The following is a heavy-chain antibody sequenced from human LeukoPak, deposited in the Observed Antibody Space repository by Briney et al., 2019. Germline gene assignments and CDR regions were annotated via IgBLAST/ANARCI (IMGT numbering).Heavy chain of an antibody. Sequence: GGSLRLSCAASGFTFSSSWMTWVRQTPGKGLEWVANIKEDGSEKYYVDSVKGRFTISRDNAKNSLYLQMNSLRAEDAALYYCATDVGADWGQGTLVTVSS. CDR1: GFTFSSSW. CDR2: IKEDGSEK. CDR3: ATDVGAD. V-gene: IGHV3-7*01. J-gene: IGHJ4*02.